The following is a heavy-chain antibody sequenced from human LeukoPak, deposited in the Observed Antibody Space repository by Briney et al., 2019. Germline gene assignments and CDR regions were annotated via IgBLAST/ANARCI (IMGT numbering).Heavy chain of an antibody. V-gene: IGHV4-61*02. CDR2: IYTSGST. J-gene: IGHJ6*02. CDR3: ARDQYYYDSSGYYYGTGSYGMDV. CDR1: GGSISSGSYY. Sequence: SETLSLTCTVSGGSISSGSYYWSWIRQPAGKGLEWIGRIYTSGSTNYNPSLKSRVTISVDKSKNQFSLKLSSVTAADTAVYYCARDQYYYDSSGYYYGTGSYGMDVWGQGTTVTVSS. D-gene: IGHD3-22*01.